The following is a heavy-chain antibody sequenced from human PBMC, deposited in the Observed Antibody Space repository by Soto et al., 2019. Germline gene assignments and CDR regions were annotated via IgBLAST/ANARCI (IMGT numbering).Heavy chain of an antibody. D-gene: IGHD6-6*01. Sequence: ASVKVSCKASGYTFTGYAIHWVRQAPGQRLEWMGWINGGNGDTKYAQKLQGRVTMTTDTSTSAAYMELRSLRSDDTAVYYCARDYSSSSRWFDPWGQGTLVTVSS. CDR2: INGGNGDT. J-gene: IGHJ5*02. CDR3: ARDYSSSSRWFDP. CDR1: GYTFTGYA. V-gene: IGHV1-3*01.